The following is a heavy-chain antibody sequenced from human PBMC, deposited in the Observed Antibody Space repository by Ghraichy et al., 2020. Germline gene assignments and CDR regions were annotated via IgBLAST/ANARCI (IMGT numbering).Heavy chain of an antibody. CDR1: GFTFSSYS. V-gene: IGHV3-48*02. Sequence: GGSLRLSCAASGFTFSSYSMNWVRQAPGKGLEWVSYISSRSSTIYYADSVKGRFTISRDNAKNSLYLQMNSLRDEDTAVYYCARDEVGATDNWFDPWGQGTLVTVSS. D-gene: IGHD1-26*01. CDR2: ISSRSSTI. CDR3: ARDEVGATDNWFDP. J-gene: IGHJ5*02.